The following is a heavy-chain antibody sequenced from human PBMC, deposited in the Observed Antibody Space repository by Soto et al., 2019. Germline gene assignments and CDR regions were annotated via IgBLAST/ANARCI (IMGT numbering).Heavy chain of an antibody. CDR1: GFTISSYA. V-gene: IGHV3-23*01. J-gene: IGHJ6*03. CDR3: AKDGRYSSGWFDYYYYYMDV. CDR2: ISGSGGST. D-gene: IGHD6-19*01. Sequence: GVSMRLSCAASGFTISSYAMSWVSKDPGKGLEWVSAISGSGGSTYYADSVKGRFTISRDNSKNTLYLQMNSLRAEDTAVYYCAKDGRYSSGWFDYYYYYMDVWGKGTTVTVSS.